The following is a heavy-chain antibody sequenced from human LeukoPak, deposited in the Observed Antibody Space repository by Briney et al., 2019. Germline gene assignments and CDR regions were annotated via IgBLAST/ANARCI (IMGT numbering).Heavy chain of an antibody. CDR1: GFTFGDYA. V-gene: IGHV3-49*04. Sequence: GGSLRLSCTASGFTFGDYAMSWVRQAPGKGLEWVGFIRSKAYGGTTEYAASVKGRFTISRDDSKSIAYLQMNSLKTEDTAVYYCEARGSGSYYNQFFDYWGQGTLVTVSS. J-gene: IGHJ4*02. CDR3: EARGSGSYYNQFFDY. CDR2: IRSKAYGGTT. D-gene: IGHD3-10*01.